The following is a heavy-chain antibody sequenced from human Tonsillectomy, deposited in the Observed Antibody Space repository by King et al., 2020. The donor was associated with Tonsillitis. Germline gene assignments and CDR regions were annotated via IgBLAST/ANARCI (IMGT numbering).Heavy chain of an antibody. CDR3: ARSSGWYGYYFDY. CDR1: GFSLTTSGLC. J-gene: IGHJ4*02. CDR2: IDWNDDI. Sequence: TLKESGPALVKPTQTLTLTCTFSGFSLTTSGLCVNWIRQPPGKALEWLALIDWNDDIYYSTSLKTRVTISKDTSKNQVVLTMTNMDPVDTATYYCARSSGWYGYYFDYWGQGTLVTVSS. V-gene: IGHV2-70*01. D-gene: IGHD6-19*01.